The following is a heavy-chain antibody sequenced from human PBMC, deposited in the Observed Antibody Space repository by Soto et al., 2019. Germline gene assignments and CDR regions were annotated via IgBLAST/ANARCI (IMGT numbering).Heavy chain of an antibody. CDR2: INPSGGST. V-gene: IGHV1-46*01. J-gene: IGHJ4*02. D-gene: IGHD3-9*01. CDR3: ARAELYYDILTGYPFDY. CDR1: GYTFTSYY. Sequence: ASVKVSCKASGYTFTSYYMHWVRQAPGQGLEWMGIINPSGGSTSYAQKFQGRVTMTRDTSTSTVYMELSSLRSEDTAVYYCARAELYYDILTGYPFDYWGQGNLVTVSS.